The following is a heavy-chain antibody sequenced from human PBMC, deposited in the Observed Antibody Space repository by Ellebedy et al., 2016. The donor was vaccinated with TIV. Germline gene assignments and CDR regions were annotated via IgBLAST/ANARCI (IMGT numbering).Heavy chain of an antibody. Sequence: GESLKISXAASGFTVGNNYMSWVRQAPGTGLEWVSLIYSRDDTAYADSVKGRFTISRDSSKNTLYLQMNSLRADDTAVYYCAPRAIRAPNWGQGTLVTVSS. J-gene: IGHJ4*02. V-gene: IGHV3-53*01. CDR3: APRAIRAPN. D-gene: IGHD1-26*01. CDR1: GFTVGNNY. CDR2: IYSRDDT.